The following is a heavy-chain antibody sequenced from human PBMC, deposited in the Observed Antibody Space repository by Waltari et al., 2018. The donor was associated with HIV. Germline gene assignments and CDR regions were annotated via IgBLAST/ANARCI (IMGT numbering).Heavy chain of an antibody. D-gene: IGHD6-6*01. CDR2: ISGSGGST. J-gene: IGHJ6*02. V-gene: IGHV3-23*01. CDR3: AKEYSSSSGSGWGYYYGMDV. Sequence: EVQLLESGGGLVQPGGSLRLSCAASGFPFSSYALSWVRQAPGTGLEWVSAISGSGGSTYYADSGKGRFTISRDNSKNTLYLQMNSLRAEDTAVYYCAKEYSSSSGSGWGYYYGMDVWGQGTTVTVSS. CDR1: GFPFSSYA.